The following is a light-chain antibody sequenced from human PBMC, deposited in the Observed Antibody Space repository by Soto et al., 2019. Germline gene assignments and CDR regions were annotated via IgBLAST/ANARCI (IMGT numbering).Light chain of an antibody. CDR1: QSVSNN. CDR2: GAS. J-gene: IGKJ1*01. CDR3: QQYPNWWT. Sequence: EIVMTQSPATLSVSPGERATLSCRASQSVSNNLAWYQKKPGQAPRLLIYGASTRAPGIPASFSGSGSGTQFTFSISSLQSEYFAVYYCQQYPNWWTFRQGTRAEIK. V-gene: IGKV3-15*01.